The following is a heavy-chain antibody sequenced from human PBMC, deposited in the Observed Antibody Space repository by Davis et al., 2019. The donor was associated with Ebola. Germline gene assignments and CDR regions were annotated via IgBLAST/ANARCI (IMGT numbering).Heavy chain of an antibody. V-gene: IGHV1-2*06. Sequence: ASVKVSCKAFGYTFTGYYIHWVRQAPGQGLEWMGRINPSSGGTNYAQNFQGRVTMTRDTSTRTVYMELSSLRSEDTAVYYCARDYGSSPFDYWGQGTLVTVSS. CDR2: INPSSGGT. CDR3: ARDYGSSPFDY. J-gene: IGHJ4*02. CDR1: GYTFTGYY. D-gene: IGHD6-6*01.